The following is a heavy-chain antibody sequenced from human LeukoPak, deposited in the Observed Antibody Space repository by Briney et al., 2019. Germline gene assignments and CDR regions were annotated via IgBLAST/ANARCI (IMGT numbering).Heavy chain of an antibody. J-gene: IGHJ3*02. CDR3: ARPFNNYYDSGGYDDAFDI. Sequence: GASVKVSCKASGYTFTSYGISWVRQAPGQGLEWMGWISAYNGNTNYAQKLQGRVTMTTDTSTSTAYMELRSLRSDDTAVYYCARPFNNYYDSGGYDDAFDIWGQGTMVTVSS. D-gene: IGHD3-22*01. V-gene: IGHV1-18*01. CDR2: ISAYNGNT. CDR1: GYTFTSYG.